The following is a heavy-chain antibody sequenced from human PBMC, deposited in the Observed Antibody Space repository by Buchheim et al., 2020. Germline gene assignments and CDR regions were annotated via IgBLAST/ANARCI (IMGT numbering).Heavy chain of an antibody. V-gene: IGHV4-4*02. CDR2: IYHSGST. CDR3: ARTDYYDSSGYYSNWYFDL. D-gene: IGHD3-22*01. J-gene: IGHJ2*01. CDR1: GGSISSSNW. Sequence: QVQLQESGPGLVKPSRTLSLTCAVSGGSISSSNWWSWVRQPPGKGLEWIGEIYHSGSTNYNPSLKRRVTISVDKSKNQFSPKLSSVTAADTAVYYCARTDYYDSSGYYSNWYFDLWGRGTL.